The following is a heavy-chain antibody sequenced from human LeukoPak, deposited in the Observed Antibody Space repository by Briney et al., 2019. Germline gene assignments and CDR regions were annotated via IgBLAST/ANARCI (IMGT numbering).Heavy chain of an antibody. V-gene: IGHV4-59*08. J-gene: IGHJ4*02. CDR2: MYYGGST. CDR1: GGSISSYY. D-gene: IGHD1-26*01. Sequence: SETLSLTCTISGGSISSYYRSWIRQPPGKGLEWIGYMYYGGSTNYNPSLKSRVTISVDTSKNQFSLKLSSVTAADTAVYYCARRVVSGGHGSFDYWGQGTLVTVSS. CDR3: ARRVVSGGHGSFDY.